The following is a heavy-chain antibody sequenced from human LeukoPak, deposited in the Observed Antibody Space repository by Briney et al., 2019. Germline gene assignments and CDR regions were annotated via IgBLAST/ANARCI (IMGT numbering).Heavy chain of an antibody. Sequence: ASVKVSFKSSGYTFTIYGISWVRQAPGQGLEWMGWISAYNGNTHYAQKLQGRVTMTTDTSTSTAYMELRSLRSDDTAVYYCATFEGDYYDSSLDYWGQGTLVTVSS. CDR2: ISAYNGNT. V-gene: IGHV1-18*01. D-gene: IGHD3-22*01. J-gene: IGHJ4*02. CDR3: ATFEGDYYDSSLDY. CDR1: GYTFTIYG.